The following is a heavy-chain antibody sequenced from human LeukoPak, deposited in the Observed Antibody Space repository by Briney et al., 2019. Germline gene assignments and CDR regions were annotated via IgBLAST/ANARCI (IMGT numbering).Heavy chain of an antibody. CDR2: IYHSGST. CDR1: GYSISSGYY. CDR3: ARRGVVQDAFDI. Sequence: SETLSLTCTVSGYSISSGYYWGWIRQPPGKGLEWIGSIYHSGSTYYNPSLKSRVTISVDTSKNQFSLKPSSVTAADTAVYYCARRGVVQDAFDIWGQGTMVTVSS. D-gene: IGHD2-15*01. J-gene: IGHJ3*02. V-gene: IGHV4-38-2*02.